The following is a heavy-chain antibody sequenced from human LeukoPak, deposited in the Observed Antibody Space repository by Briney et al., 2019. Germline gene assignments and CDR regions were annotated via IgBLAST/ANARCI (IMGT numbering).Heavy chain of an antibody. Sequence: GGSLRLSCAASGFTVSINYMSWVRQAPGKGLEWVSVIYIGVITYYADSVKGRFTISRDNSKNTLYLQMNSLRAEDTAVYYCARVKGAFGEEFDAFDIWGQGTMVTVSS. CDR2: IYIGVIT. CDR1: GFTVSINY. V-gene: IGHV3-53*01. CDR3: ARVKGAFGEEFDAFDI. D-gene: IGHD3-10*01. J-gene: IGHJ3*02.